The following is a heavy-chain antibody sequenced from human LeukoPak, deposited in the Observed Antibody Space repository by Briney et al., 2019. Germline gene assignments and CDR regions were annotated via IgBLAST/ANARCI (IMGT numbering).Heavy chain of an antibody. D-gene: IGHD2-2*01. Sequence: GSLRLSCAASGFTFSSYAMHWVRQAPDKGLEWVAVISYDGSNKYYADSVKGRFTISRDNSKNTLYLQMNSLRAEDTAVYYCARGGIYCSSTSCAFPMGGYWGQGTLVTVSS. V-gene: IGHV3-30-3*01. CDR1: GFTFSSYA. J-gene: IGHJ4*02. CDR3: ARGGIYCSSTSCAFPMGGY. CDR2: ISYDGSNK.